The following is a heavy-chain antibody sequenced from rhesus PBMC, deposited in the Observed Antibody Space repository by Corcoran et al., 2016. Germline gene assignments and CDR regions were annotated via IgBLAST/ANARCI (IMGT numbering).Heavy chain of an antibody. D-gene: IGHD2-21*01. CDR3: ARGVYWIDY. J-gene: IGHJ4*01. CDR1: GYSISSGYY. CDR2: ITYSGST. Sequence: QVQLQESGPGLVKPSETLSLTCAVSGYSISSGYYWSWIRQPPGKGLEWIGYITYSGSTSYNPSLKSRVTISRDTSKNQFSLKLSSVTAADTAVYYCARGVYWIDYWGQGVLVTVSS. V-gene: IGHV4-122*02.